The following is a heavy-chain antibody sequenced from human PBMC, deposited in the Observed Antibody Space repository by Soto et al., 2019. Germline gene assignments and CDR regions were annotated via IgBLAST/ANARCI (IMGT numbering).Heavy chain of an antibody. Sequence: ASVKVSCKASGYTFTSYGISWVRQAPGQGLEWMGWISAYNGNTNYAQKLQGRVTVTTDTSTSTAYMELRSLRSDDTAVYYCARDGICSSTSCYWSYYYYGMDVWGQGTTVTVSS. J-gene: IGHJ6*02. V-gene: IGHV1-18*01. CDR1: GYTFTSYG. CDR2: ISAYNGNT. CDR3: ARDGICSSTSCYWSYYYYGMDV. D-gene: IGHD2-2*01.